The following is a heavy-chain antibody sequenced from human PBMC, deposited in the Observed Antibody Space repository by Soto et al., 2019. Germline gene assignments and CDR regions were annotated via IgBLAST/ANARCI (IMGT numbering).Heavy chain of an antibody. V-gene: IGHV3-53*01. J-gene: IGHJ3*02. D-gene: IGHD1-20*01. CDR3: ARSIYNWNDLYHAFDI. CDR1: GFTVSNNY. CDR2: IYSGGRT. Sequence: VGSLRLSSAASGFTVSNNYISYVRDSPGKKLAPISVIYSGGRTYYADSVKGRFTISRDNCKNTLYLQMNSLRAEDTAVYYCARSIYNWNDLYHAFDIWGQGTMVTDSS.